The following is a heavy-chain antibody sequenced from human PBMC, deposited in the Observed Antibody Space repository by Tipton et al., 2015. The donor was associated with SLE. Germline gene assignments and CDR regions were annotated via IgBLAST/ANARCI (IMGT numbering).Heavy chain of an antibody. CDR2: IYHSGST. CDR3: ARSSGWDAEYFQD. CDR1: GGSISSHY. V-gene: IGHV4-59*11. J-gene: IGHJ1*01. D-gene: IGHD6-19*01. Sequence: TLSLTCTVSGGSISSHYWSWIRQSPGKGLEWIGYIYHSGSTNYNPSLTSRVTISVDTSKNQFYLNLRSVTAADTAVYYCARSSGWDAEYFQDWGQGTLVTVSS.